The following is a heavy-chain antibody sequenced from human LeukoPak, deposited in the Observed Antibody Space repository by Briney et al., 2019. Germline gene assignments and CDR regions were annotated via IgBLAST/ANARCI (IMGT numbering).Heavy chain of an antibody. D-gene: IGHD3-22*01. CDR2: INHSGST. CDR3: ARRYYYDSSGYYYFDY. Sequence: PSETLSLTCAVYGGSFSGYYWGWIRQPPGKGLEWIGGINHSGSTNYNPSLKSQVTISVDTSKNQFSLKLSSVTAADTAVYYCARRYYYDSSGYYYFDYWGQGTLVTVSS. V-gene: IGHV4-34*01. CDR1: GGSFSGYY. J-gene: IGHJ4*02.